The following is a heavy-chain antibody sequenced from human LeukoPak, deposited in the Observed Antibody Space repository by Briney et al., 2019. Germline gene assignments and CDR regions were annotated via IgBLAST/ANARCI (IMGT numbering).Heavy chain of an antibody. Sequence: PSETLSLTCTVSGGSISSGGYYWSWIRQPPGKGLEWIGSIYYSGSTYYNPSLKSRVTISVDTSKNQFSLKVSSVTAADTAVYYCARQRSGSYSNWFDPWGQGTLVTVSS. D-gene: IGHD1-26*01. J-gene: IGHJ5*02. CDR1: GGSISSGGYY. CDR2: IYYSGST. V-gene: IGHV4-39*01. CDR3: ARQRSGSYSNWFDP.